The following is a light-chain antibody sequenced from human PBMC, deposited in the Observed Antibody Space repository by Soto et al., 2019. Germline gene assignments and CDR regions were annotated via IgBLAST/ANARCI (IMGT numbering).Light chain of an antibody. CDR3: SSYAGSNNYVV. J-gene: IGLJ2*01. Sequence: QSALTQPPSASGSPGQSVTISCTGTSSDVGGYDYVSWYRQHPGKSPKLIIYEVTKRPSGVPGRFSGSKSGNTASLTVSGLQAEDEADYYCSSYAGSNNYVVFGGGTKVTVL. CDR1: SSDVGGYDY. V-gene: IGLV2-8*01. CDR2: EVT.